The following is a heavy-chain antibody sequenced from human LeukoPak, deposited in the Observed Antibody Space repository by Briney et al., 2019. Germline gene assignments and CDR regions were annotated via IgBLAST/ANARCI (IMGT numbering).Heavy chain of an antibody. Sequence: ASVNVSCKASGYTFTSYYMHWVRQAPGQGLEWMGIINPSGGSSGFAQKFQSRVTMTRDTSTSTVYMELSSLRSEDTAVYYCARAGYCSGGSCYRFDYWGQGTLVTVSS. V-gene: IGHV1-46*01. J-gene: IGHJ4*02. D-gene: IGHD2-15*01. CDR3: ARAGYCSGGSCYRFDY. CDR1: GYTFTSYY. CDR2: INPSGGSS.